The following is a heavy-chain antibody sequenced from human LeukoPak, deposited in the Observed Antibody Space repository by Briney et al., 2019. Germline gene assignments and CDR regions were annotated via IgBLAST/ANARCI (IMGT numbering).Heavy chain of an antibody. CDR2: MNPNSGNT. CDR1: GYTFTSHD. J-gene: IGHJ6*03. Sequence: ASVKVSCKASGYTFTSHDINWVRQATGQGLEWMGWMNPNSGNTGYAQKFQGRVTMTRNTSISTAYMELSSLRSEDTAVYYCARLLLWFGELLPQRAMDVWGKGTTVTVSS. CDR3: ARLLLWFGELLPQRAMDV. D-gene: IGHD3-10*01. V-gene: IGHV1-8*01.